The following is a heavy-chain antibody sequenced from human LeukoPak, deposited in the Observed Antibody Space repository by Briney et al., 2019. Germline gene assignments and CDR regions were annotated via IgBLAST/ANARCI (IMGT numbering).Heavy chain of an antibody. D-gene: IGHD3-10*01. J-gene: IGHJ3*02. CDR3: ARRVRGVNDAFDI. V-gene: IGHV6-1*01. CDR2: TYYRSKWYN. Sequence: SQTLSLTCAISGDSVSSNSAAWNWIRQSPSRGLEWLGRTYYRSKWYNDYAVSVKSRITINPDTSKNQFSLRLSSVTAADTAVYYCARRVRGVNDAFDIWGQGTMVTVSS. CDR1: GDSVSSNSAA.